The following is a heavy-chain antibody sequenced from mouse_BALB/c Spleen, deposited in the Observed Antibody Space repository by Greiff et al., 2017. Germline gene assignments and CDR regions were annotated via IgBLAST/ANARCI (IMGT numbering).Heavy chain of an antibody. V-gene: IGHV5-6-4*01. CDR3: TRERPFYAMDY. J-gene: IGHJ4*01. CDR2: ISSGGSYT. Sequence: EVQLVESGGGLAKPGGSLKLSCAASGFTFSSYSMPWVRQTPGKRLEWVATISSGGSYTYYPDSVKGRVTISRDNAKNTLYLQMSSLKSEDTAMYYCTRERPFYAMDYWGQGTSVTVSS. CDR1: GFTFSSYS.